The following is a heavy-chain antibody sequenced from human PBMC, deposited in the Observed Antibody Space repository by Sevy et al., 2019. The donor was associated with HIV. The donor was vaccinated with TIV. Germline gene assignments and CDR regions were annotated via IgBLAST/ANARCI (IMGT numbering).Heavy chain of an antibody. J-gene: IGHJ6*02. D-gene: IGHD5-12*01. CDR1: GGSISSYY. V-gene: IGHV4-59*01. CDR2: IYYSGST. Sequence: SETLSLTCTVSGGSISSYYWSWIRQPPGKGLEWIGYIYYSGSTNYNPSLKSRVTISVDTSKNQFSLKLSSVTAADTAVYYCARGGDGYNWPQYYYYGMDVWGQGTTVTVSS. CDR3: ARGGDGYNWPQYYYYGMDV.